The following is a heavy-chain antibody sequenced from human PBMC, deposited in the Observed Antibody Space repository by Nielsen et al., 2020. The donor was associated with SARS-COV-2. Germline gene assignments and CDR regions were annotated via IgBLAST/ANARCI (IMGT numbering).Heavy chain of an antibody. CDR1: GGSISSYY. V-gene: IGHV4-59*01. CDR3: ARALSITIFGVVIINYFDY. Sequence: SETLSLTCTVSGGSISSYYWSWIRQPPGKGLEWIGYIYYSGSTYYNPSLKSRVTISVDTSKNQFSLKLSSVTAADTAVYYCARALSITIFGVVIINYFDYWGQGTLVTVSS. J-gene: IGHJ4*02. CDR2: IYYSGST. D-gene: IGHD3-3*01.